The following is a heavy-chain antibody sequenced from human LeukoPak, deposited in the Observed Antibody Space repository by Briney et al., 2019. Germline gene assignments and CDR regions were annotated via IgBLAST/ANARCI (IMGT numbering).Heavy chain of an antibody. CDR3: AGGLVAVAGTDGMDV. V-gene: IGHV4-4*07. CDR1: GGSISSYY. Sequence: SETLSLTCTVSGGSISSYYWSWIRQPAGKGLEWIGRIYTSGSTNYNPSLKSRVTMSVDTSKNQFSLKLSSVTAADTAVYYCAGGLVAVAGTDGMDVWGQGTTVTVSS. D-gene: IGHD6-19*01. CDR2: IYTSGST. J-gene: IGHJ6*02.